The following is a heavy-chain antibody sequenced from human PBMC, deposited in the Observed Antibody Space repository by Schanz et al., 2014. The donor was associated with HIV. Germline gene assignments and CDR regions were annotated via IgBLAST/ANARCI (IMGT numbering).Heavy chain of an antibody. Sequence: QVQLQESGPGLVKPSETLSLTCTVSGGSISSYYWSWIRQPPGKGLEWIGYIYYRGRTNFNPSLKSRVNITSDTSKNQISLKLDSVTAADTAVYYCAREDVSNWSFDLWGRGTLVSVSS. CDR2: IYYRGRT. CDR3: AREDVSNWSFDL. J-gene: IGHJ2*01. CDR1: GGSISSYY. D-gene: IGHD3-10*02. V-gene: IGHV4-59*01.